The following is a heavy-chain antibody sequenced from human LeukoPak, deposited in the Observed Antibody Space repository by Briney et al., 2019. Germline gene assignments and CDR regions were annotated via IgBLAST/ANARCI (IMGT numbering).Heavy chain of an antibody. D-gene: IGHD6-13*01. J-gene: IGHJ1*01. Sequence: ASVKVSCKASGYTFTSYGISWVRQAPGQGLEWMGWISAYNGNTNYAQKLQGRVTMTTDTSTSTAYMELRSLRSDDTAVYYCARDSSGWYEGYFQHWGQGTLVTVSS. CDR2: ISAYNGNT. CDR1: GYTFTSYG. V-gene: IGHV1-18*01. CDR3: ARDSSGWYEGYFQH.